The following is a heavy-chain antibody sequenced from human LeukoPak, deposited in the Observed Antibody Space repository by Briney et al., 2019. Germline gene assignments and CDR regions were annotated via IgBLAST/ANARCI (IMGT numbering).Heavy chain of an antibody. Sequence: GGSLRLSCAASGFTFSTYWMNWVRQAPGKGLEWVANIKEDGSEKYYVDSVKGRLTISRDNAKNSLYLQMNSLRAEDTAMYYCAKIGYNYAYDYLGQGTLVTVSS. J-gene: IGHJ4*02. D-gene: IGHD5-18*01. CDR3: AKIGYNYAYDY. V-gene: IGHV3-7*05. CDR1: GFTFSTYW. CDR2: IKEDGSEK.